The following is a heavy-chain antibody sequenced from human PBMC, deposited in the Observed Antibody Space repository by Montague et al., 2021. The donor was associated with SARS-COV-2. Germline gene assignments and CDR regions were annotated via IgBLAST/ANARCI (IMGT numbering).Heavy chain of an antibody. CDR1: GGSFSGYY. V-gene: IGHV4-34*01. D-gene: IGHD5-18*01. CDR2: INHSGST. J-gene: IGHJ4*02. Sequence: SETLSLTCVVYGGSFSGYYWSWIRQPPGKGLEWICEINHSGSTNYNPSLKSRVTISVDTSKKQFSLRLNSVTAADTAVYYCARGGGYSYGALDYWGQGTLVTVS. CDR3: ARGGGYSYGALDY.